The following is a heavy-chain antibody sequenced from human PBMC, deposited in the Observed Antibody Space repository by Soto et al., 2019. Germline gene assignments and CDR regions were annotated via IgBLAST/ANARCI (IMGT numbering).Heavy chain of an antibody. CDR3: ARALGYSGYAGMDV. Sequence: QVQLVQSGGEVKKPGASVKVSCKASGYTFTIYGINWVRQAPGQGLEWMGWISPDNGNTNYAQKLQGRVTMTTDTSTSTAYMVLRSLRSDDTAVYYCARALGYSGYAGMDVWGHGTTVTVSS. V-gene: IGHV1-18*01. J-gene: IGHJ6*02. CDR1: GYTFTIYG. D-gene: IGHD5-12*01. CDR2: ISPDNGNT.